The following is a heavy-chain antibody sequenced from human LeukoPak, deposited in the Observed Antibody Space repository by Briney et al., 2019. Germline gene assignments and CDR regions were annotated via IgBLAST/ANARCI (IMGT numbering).Heavy chain of an antibody. CDR1: GFTFGDYV. Sequence: GGSLRLSCTASGFTFGDYVMSWVRQAPGKGLEWVSDISRSSSTIYYADSVKGRFTISRDNAKNSLYLQMNSLRAEDTAVYYCARAGYSASWYQDWGQGTLVTVSS. D-gene: IGHD6-13*01. CDR2: ISRSSSTI. CDR3: ARAGYSASWYQD. V-gene: IGHV3-48*01. J-gene: IGHJ4*02.